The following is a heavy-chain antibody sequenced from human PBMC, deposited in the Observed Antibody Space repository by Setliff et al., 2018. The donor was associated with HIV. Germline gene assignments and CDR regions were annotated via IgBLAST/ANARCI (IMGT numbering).Heavy chain of an antibody. D-gene: IGHD2-8*01. CDR2: IIPLFGTA. CDR1: GGTFSRSA. Sequence: VASVKVSCKASGGTFSRSAITWVRQAPGQGLEWMGGIIPLFGTANYAQKFQGRVTMTTDELMTTAYWELSSLRSEDTAVYYCASGSGYCKNGVCYIGVHRTPDKYYFDSWGQGALVTVSS. J-gene: IGHJ4*02. V-gene: IGHV1-69*05. CDR3: ASGSGYCKNGVCYIGVHRTPDKYYFDS.